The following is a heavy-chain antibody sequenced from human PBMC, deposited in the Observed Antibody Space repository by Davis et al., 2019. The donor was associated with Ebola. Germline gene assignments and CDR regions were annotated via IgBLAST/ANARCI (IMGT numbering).Heavy chain of an antibody. Sequence: MPSETLSLTCAVYGGSFSGYYWSWIRQPPGKGLEWIGEINHSGSTNYNPSLKSRVTISVDKSKNQFSLKLSSVTAADTAVYYCARGWLQDAFDIWGQGTMVTVSS. J-gene: IGHJ3*02. D-gene: IGHD5-24*01. CDR2: INHSGST. V-gene: IGHV4-34*01. CDR1: GGSFSGYY. CDR3: ARGWLQDAFDI.